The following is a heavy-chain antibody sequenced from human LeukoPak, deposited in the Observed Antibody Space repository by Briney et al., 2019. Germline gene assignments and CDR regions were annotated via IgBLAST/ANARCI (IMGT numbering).Heavy chain of an antibody. V-gene: IGHV1-24*01. CDR1: GYTLTELS. D-gene: IGHD5-18*01. J-gene: IGHJ4*02. Sequence: ASVKVSCKLSGYTLTELSMHWVRQAPGQGREWMGGFDPEDGETIYAQKFQGRVTMTENTSTDTAYMELSSLRSEDTAVYYCAPLKGYSYGWDYWGQGTLVTVSS. CDR2: FDPEDGET. CDR3: APLKGYSYGWDY.